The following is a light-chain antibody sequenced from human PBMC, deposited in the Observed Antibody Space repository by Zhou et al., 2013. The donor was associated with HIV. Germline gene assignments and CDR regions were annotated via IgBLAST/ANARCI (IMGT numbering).Light chain of an antibody. CDR1: QSVSSS. CDR2: GAS. CDR3: QQRNNWLT. Sequence: EIVMTQSPATLSVSPGERATLSCRASQSVSSSLAWYQQKPGQAPRLLIHGASTRATGIPARFSGSGSGTDFTLTISSLEPEDFAVYYCQQRNNWLTFGGGTKVEIK. V-gene: IGKV3-15*01. J-gene: IGKJ4*01.